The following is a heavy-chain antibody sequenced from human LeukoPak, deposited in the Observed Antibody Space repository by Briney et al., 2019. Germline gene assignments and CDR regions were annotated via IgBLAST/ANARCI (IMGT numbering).Heavy chain of an antibody. D-gene: IGHD3-10*01. J-gene: IGHJ4*02. CDR1: GFTFSSYA. CDR2: ISGSGGST. Sequence: GGSLRLSCAASGFTFSSYAMSWVRQAPGKGLEWVSAISGSGGSTYYADSVKGRFTISRDNSKNTLYLQMNSLRAGDTAVDYCAKDGMVRGVIISTGYYFDYWGQGTLVTVSS. CDR3: AKDGMVRGVIISTGYYFDY. V-gene: IGHV3-23*01.